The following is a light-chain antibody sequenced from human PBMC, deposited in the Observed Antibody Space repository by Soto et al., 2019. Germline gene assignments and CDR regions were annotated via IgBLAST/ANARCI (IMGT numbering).Light chain of an antibody. CDR2: GVN. CDR3: CSFAGSYTLGL. J-gene: IGLJ2*01. CDR1: SSDIGGYHY. Sequence: QSVLTQPRSVSGSPGQSVTISCTGTSSDIGGYHYVSWYQQHPGKAPKLMIYGVNKRASGVPDRFFGFKSGNTASLTISGLQAEDEADYYCCSFAGSYTLGLFGGGTKVTVL. V-gene: IGLV2-11*01.